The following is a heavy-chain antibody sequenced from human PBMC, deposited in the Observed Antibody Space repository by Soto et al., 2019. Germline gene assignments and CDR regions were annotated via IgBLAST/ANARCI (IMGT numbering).Heavy chain of an antibody. Sequence: EVQLLESGGGSIHHGGSLRLSCLASGFTFRSYAMTWVRQGPGRGLEWVSAISGSGGSAFSADSVKGRFTISRDNSKNTLFLHMNSLRAEDTAVYYCAKDPFFISIFGLTPSPYEDFDVWGPWTMVTVSS. CDR3: AKDPFFISIFGLTPSPYEDFDV. V-gene: IGHV3-23*01. J-gene: IGHJ3*01. CDR1: GFTFRSYA. D-gene: IGHD3-3*01. CDR2: ISGSGGSA.